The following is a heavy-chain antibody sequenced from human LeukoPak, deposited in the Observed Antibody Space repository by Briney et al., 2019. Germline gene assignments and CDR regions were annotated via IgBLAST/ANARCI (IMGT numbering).Heavy chain of an antibody. V-gene: IGHV4-59*01. CDR3: ARFTAPDNAFDI. CDR1: GGSIGSYY. CDR2: IYYSGST. Sequence: PSETLSLTCTVSGGSIGSYYWSWIRQPPGKGLEWIGYIYYSGSTNYNPSLKSRVTISVDTSKNQFSLKLSSVTAADTAVYYCARFTAPDNAFDIWGQGTMVTVSS. J-gene: IGHJ3*02.